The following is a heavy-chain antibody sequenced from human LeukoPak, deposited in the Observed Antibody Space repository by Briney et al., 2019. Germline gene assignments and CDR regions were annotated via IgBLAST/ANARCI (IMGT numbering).Heavy chain of an antibody. D-gene: IGHD3-22*01. J-gene: IGHJ5*02. CDR3: ARDRPELLPVWFDP. CDR1: GGSIRSSYYY. V-gene: IGHV4-39*02. Sequence: SGTLSLTCTVSGGSIRSSYYYWGWIRQPPGKGLEWIGSIYDSGSTYYNPSLKSRVTISVDTSKNQFSLKLSSVTAADTAVYYCARDRPELLPVWFDPWGQGTLVTVSS. CDR2: IYDSGST.